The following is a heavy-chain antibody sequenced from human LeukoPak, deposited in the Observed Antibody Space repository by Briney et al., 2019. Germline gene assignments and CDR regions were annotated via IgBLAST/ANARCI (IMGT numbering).Heavy chain of an antibody. Sequence: ASVKVSCKASGYTFTGYYIHWVRPAPGQGLEYMGWIYPNSGGTNYAQKFQGRVTMTRDTSISTAYMELSRLRSDDTAVYYCARDLYQWLPSTRPRDYYYYMDVWGEGTTVTVSS. CDR3: ARDLYQWLPSTRPRDYYYYMDV. CDR2: IYPNSGGT. CDR1: GYTFTGYY. J-gene: IGHJ6*03. V-gene: IGHV1-2*02. D-gene: IGHD6-19*01.